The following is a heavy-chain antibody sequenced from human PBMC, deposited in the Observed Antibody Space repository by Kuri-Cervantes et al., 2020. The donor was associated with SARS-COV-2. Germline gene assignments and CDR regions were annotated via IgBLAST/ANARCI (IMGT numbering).Heavy chain of an antibody. Sequence: GESLKISCAASGFTFSSYAMSWVRQAPGKGLEWVSAISGSGGSTYYADSVKGRFTISRDNSKNTVYLQMNSLRAEDTALYYCAKDWAYGGNSPIDYWGQGTLVTVSS. CDR3: AKDWAYGGNSPIDY. J-gene: IGHJ4*02. D-gene: IGHD4-23*01. V-gene: IGHV3-23*01. CDR2: ISGSGGST. CDR1: GFTFSSYA.